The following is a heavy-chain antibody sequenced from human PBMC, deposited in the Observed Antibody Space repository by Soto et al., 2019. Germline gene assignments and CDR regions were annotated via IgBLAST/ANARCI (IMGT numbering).Heavy chain of an antibody. V-gene: IGHV4-59*01. Sequence: PSETLSLTCTVSGGSISSYYWSWIRQPPGKGLEWIGYIYYSGSTNYNPSLKSRVTISVDTSKNQFSLKLSSVTAAGTAVYYCARGRGFTVTTPYYWGQGTLVTVSS. CDR1: GGSISSYY. D-gene: IGHD4-17*01. CDR2: IYYSGST. J-gene: IGHJ4*02. CDR3: ARGRGFTVTTPYY.